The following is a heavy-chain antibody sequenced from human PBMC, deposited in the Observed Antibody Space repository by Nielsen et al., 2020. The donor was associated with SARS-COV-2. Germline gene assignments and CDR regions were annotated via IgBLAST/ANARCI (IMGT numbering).Heavy chain of an antibody. D-gene: IGHD2-21*02. Sequence: GESLKISCAVSGFIFSSCAMSWVRQAPGKSLEWVSTISGSDSTYYADSVKGRFTISRDNYKNTVYLQMNSLRDDDTAGYYCARGRGKYCGGDCYLFDDWGQGTLVTVSS. CDR2: ISGSDST. J-gene: IGHJ4*02. V-gene: IGHV3-23*01. CDR3: ARGRGKYCGGDCYLFDD. CDR1: GFIFSSCA.